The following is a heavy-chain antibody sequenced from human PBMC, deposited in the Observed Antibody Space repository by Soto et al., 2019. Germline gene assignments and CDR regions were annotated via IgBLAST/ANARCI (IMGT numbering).Heavy chain of an antibody. CDR2: ISYDGGHR. CDR1: GYTFSSYG. J-gene: IGHJ4*02. V-gene: IGHV3-30*18. D-gene: IGHD1-26*01. CDR3: AKGWDYFDY. Sequence: ESGGGVVQPERSLRLSCAASGYTFSSYGMHWVRQAPGKGLEWVAVISYDGGHRYYADSVKGRFTISRDNSKNTLYLQMNSLRPEDTAVYYCAKGWDYFDYWGQGTLVTVSS.